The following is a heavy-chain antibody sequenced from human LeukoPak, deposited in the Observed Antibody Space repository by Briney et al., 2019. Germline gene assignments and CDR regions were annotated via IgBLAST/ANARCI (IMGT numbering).Heavy chain of an antibody. V-gene: IGHV5-51*01. D-gene: IGHD3-3*01. CDR3: ARAPYDFWSGYGGSFDI. Sequence: GESLKISCKGSGYSFTSYWIGWVRQMPGKGLEWMGIIYPGDSDTRYSPSFQGQVTISADKSISTAYLQWSSLKASDTAMYYCARAPYDFWSGYGGSFDIWGQGTMVTVSS. J-gene: IGHJ3*02. CDR1: GYSFTSYW. CDR2: IYPGDSDT.